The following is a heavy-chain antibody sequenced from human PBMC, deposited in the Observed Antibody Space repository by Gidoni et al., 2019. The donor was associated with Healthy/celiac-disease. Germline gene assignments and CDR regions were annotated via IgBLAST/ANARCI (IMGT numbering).Heavy chain of an antibody. CDR3: AGSRHVSSSFDY. CDR1: GYTFTGYY. Sequence: QVQLVQSGAEVKKPGASVKVSCTASGYTFTGYYMHWVRQAPGQGLEWMGWINPNSGGTNYAQKFQGWVTMTRDTSISTAYMERSRLRSDDTAVYYCAGSRHVSSSFDYWGQGTLVTVSS. J-gene: IGHJ4*02. V-gene: IGHV1-2*04. CDR2: INPNSGGT. D-gene: IGHD6-6*01.